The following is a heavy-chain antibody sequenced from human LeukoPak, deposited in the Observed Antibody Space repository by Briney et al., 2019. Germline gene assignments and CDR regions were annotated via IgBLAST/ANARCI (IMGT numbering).Heavy chain of an antibody. D-gene: IGHD6-6*01. J-gene: IGHJ4*02. V-gene: IGHV3-20*04. CDR1: GFTFDDYG. CDR2: INWNGGST. CDR3: ARANGYSSSYGY. Sequence: GGSLRLSCSASGFTFDDYGMSWVRQAPGKGLEWVSGINWNGGSTGYADSVKGRFTISRDNAKNSLYLQMNSLRAEDTALYYCARANGYSSSYGYWGQGTLVTVSS.